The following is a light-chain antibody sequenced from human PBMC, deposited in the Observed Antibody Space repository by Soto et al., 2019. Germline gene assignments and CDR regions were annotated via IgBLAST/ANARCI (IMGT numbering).Light chain of an antibody. CDR1: SSDVGGYNY. V-gene: IGLV2-11*01. CDR2: DVS. J-gene: IGLJ3*02. Sequence: QSALTQPRSVSGSPGQSVTISCTGTSSDVGGYNYVSWYQQHPGKAPKLMIYDVSKRPSGVPDRFSGSKSGNTASLTSSGLQAEDEADDYCCSYAGSYTFWVFGGGTKVTVL. CDR3: CSYAGSYTFWV.